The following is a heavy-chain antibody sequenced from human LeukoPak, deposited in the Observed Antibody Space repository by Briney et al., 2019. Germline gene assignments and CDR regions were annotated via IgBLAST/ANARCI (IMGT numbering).Heavy chain of an antibody. V-gene: IGHV3-23*01. CDR2: ISGSGGST. D-gene: IGHD3-10*01. CDR1: GFTFSSYA. Sequence: PGGSLRLSCAASGFTFSSYAMSWVRQAPGKGLEWVSAISGSGGSTYYADSVKGRFTISRDNSKNTLYLQMNSLRAEDTAVYYCATRRVRGVIITLYIPWGQGTLVTVSS. J-gene: IGHJ5*02. CDR3: ATRRVRGVIITLYIP.